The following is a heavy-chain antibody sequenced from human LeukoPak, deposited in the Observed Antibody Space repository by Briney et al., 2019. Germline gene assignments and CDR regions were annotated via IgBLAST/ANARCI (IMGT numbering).Heavy chain of an antibody. D-gene: IGHD3-9*01. J-gene: IGHJ4*02. CDR2: ISSSGSTI. CDR3: GASNLLTGYFSLNY. Sequence: PGGSLRLSCAASGFTFSSYEMNWVRQAPGKGLEWVSYISSSGSTIYYADSVKGRFTISRDNAKNSLYLQMNSLRAEDTAVYYCGASNLLTGYFSLNYWGQGTLVTVSS. V-gene: IGHV3-48*03. CDR1: GFTFSSYE.